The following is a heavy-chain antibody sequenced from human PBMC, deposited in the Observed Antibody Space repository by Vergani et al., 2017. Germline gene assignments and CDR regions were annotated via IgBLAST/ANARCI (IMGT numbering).Heavy chain of an antibody. CDR3: ATDRLGYSNRPLGWLPKLFRFDY. V-gene: IGHV1-69*06. J-gene: IGHJ4*02. CDR1: GGTFSSYA. D-gene: IGHD4-11*01. CDR2: IIPIFGTA. Sequence: QVQLVQSGAEVKKPGSSVKVSCKASGGTFSSYAISWVRQAPGQGLEWMGGIIPIFGTANYAQKFQGRVTMTEDTSTDTAYMELGSLRSEDTAVYYCATDRLGYSNRPLGWLPKLFRFDYWGQGTLVTVSS.